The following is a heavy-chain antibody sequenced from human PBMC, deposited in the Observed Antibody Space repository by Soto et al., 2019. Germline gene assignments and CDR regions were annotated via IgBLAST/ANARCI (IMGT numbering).Heavy chain of an antibody. V-gene: IGHV1-69*02. D-gene: IGHD4-17*01. CDR2: IIPILGIA. CDR1: GGTFSSYT. CDR3: ARTTMLDYGDHGHVDY. Sequence: SVKVSCKASGGTFSSYTISWVRQAPGQGLEWMGRIIPILGIANYAQKFQGRVTITADKSTSTAYMELSSLRSEDTAVYYCARTTMLDYGDHGHVDYWGQGTLVTVSS. J-gene: IGHJ4*02.